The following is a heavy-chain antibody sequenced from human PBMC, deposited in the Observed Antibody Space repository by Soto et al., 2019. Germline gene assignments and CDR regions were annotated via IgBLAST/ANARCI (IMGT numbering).Heavy chain of an antibody. CDR3: ARLLGSGNYLGIFDAFDI. J-gene: IGHJ3*02. V-gene: IGHV4-31*03. CDR2: ISYSGST. D-gene: IGHD1-26*01. Sequence: TLSLTCTVSGGSITTVGNYWSWIRQFPGKGLEWIGHISYSGSTNSNPSLRSRLSMSVDTSKNQFSLELSSVTAADTAVYYCARLLGSGNYLGIFDAFDIWGQGTVVTVSS. CDR1: GGSITTVGNY.